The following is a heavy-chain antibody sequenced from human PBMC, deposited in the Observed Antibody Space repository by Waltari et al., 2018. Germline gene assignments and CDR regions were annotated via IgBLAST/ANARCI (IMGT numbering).Heavy chain of an antibody. CDR2: IIPIFGTA. D-gene: IGHD6-13*01. J-gene: IGHJ6*02. Sequence: QVQLVQSGAEVKKPGSSVKVSCKASGGIFSSYAISWVRQAPGQGLEWMGGIIPIFGTANYAQKFQGRVTITADESTSTAYMELSSLRSEDTAVYYCARPQQLIFANYYGMDVWGQGTTVTVSS. V-gene: IGHV1-69*12. CDR1: GGIFSSYA. CDR3: ARPQQLIFANYYGMDV.